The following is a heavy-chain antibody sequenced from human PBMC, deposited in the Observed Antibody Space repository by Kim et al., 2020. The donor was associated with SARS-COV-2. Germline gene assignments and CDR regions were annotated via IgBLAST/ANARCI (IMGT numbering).Heavy chain of an antibody. CDR2: ISVSGSST. CDR1: GFTFSSHA. Sequence: GGSLRLSCAASGFTFSSHAMSWVRQAPGKGLEWVSSISVSGSSTYYADSVKGRFTISRDNSKNTLYLLMNRLRAEDTAVYYCATGYVDYWGQGTLVTGSS. J-gene: IGHJ4*02. D-gene: IGHD3-9*01. CDR3: ATGYVDY. V-gene: IGHV3-23*01.